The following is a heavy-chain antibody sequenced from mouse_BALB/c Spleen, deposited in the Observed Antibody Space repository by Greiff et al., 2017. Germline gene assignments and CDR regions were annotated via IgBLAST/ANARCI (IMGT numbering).Heavy chain of an antibody. Sequence: VMLVESGPGLVAPSQSLSITCTVSGFSLSRYSVHWVRQPPGKGLEWLGMIWGGGSTDYNSALKSRLSISKDNSKSQVFLKMNSLQTDDTAMYYCARNGDYRYDAPYAMDYWGQGTSVTVSS. J-gene: IGHJ4*01. V-gene: IGHV2-6-4*01. D-gene: IGHD2-14*01. CDR3: ARNGDYRYDAPYAMDY. CDR1: GFSLSRYS. CDR2: IWGGGST.